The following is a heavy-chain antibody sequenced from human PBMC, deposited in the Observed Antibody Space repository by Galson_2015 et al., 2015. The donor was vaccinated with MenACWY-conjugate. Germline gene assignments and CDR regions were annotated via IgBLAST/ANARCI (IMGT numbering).Heavy chain of an antibody. CDR3: ARLGDYIWGSDYYFDY. V-gene: IGHV5-51*01. Sequence: QSGAEVKKPGESLKISCKGSGYSFTRYWIGWVRQMAGKGLEWMGIIYPGDSDTRYSPSFQGQVTISADKSISTAYLQWSSLKASDTAMYYCARLGDYIWGSDYYFDYWGQGTLVTVSS. J-gene: IGHJ4*02. D-gene: IGHD3-16*01. CDR1: GYSFTRYW. CDR2: IYPGDSDT.